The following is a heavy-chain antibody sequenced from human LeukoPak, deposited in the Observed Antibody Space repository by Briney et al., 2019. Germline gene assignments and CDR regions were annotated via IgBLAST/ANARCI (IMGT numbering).Heavy chain of an antibody. CDR2: FDPEDGET. V-gene: IGHV1-24*01. J-gene: IGHJ3*02. D-gene: IGHD3-3*01. Sequence: ASVKVSCKVSGYTLTELSMHWVRQAPGKGLEWMGGFDPEDGETIYAQKFQGRVTMTEDTSTDTAYMELSSLRSEDTAVYYCATGSTIFGVARDAFDIWGQGTMVTVSS. CDR3: ATGSTIFGVARDAFDI. CDR1: GYTLTELS.